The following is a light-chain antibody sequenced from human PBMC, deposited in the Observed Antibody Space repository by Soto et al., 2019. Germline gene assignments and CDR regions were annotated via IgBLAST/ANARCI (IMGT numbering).Light chain of an antibody. V-gene: IGKV1-33*01. Sequence: DIQMTQSPSSLSASVGDRVTITCQASQDISNYLNWYQQKPGKAPKLLIYDASNLKTGVPSRFSGSGSGTDFTFTISSLQPEDIATYYCQQYPNLPPFTFGPGTKVDIK. J-gene: IGKJ3*01. CDR1: QDISNY. CDR2: DAS. CDR3: QQYPNLPPFT.